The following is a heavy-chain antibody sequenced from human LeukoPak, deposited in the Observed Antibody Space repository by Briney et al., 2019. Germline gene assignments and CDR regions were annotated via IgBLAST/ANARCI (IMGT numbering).Heavy chain of an antibody. CDR2: INHSGST. CDR3: ASSGWELQGAQDLNWFDP. Sequence: PSETLSLTCAVYGGSFSGYYWSWIRQPPGKGLEWIGEINHSGSTNYNPSLKSRVTISVDTSKNQFSLKLSSVTAADTAVYYCASSGWELQGAQDLNWFDPWGQGTLVTVSS. J-gene: IGHJ5*02. V-gene: IGHV4-34*01. CDR1: GGSFSGYY. D-gene: IGHD1-26*01.